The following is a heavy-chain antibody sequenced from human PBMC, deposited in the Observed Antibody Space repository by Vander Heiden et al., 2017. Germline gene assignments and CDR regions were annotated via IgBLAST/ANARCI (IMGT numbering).Heavy chain of an antibody. Sequence: EVQLLESGGGLVQPGGSLRLSCAASGFTFRSYAMSWVRQAPGKGLEWVSAISGSGGSTYYADSVKGRFTISRDNSKNTLYLQMNSLRAEDTAVYYCAKDYYYDSSGRRFDYWGQGTLVTVSS. J-gene: IGHJ4*02. D-gene: IGHD3-22*01. V-gene: IGHV3-23*01. CDR1: GFTFRSYA. CDR3: AKDYYYDSSGRRFDY. CDR2: ISGSGGST.